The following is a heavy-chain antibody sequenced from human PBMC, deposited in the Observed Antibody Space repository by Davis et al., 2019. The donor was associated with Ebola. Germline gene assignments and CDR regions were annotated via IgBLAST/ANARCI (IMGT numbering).Heavy chain of an antibody. V-gene: IGHV3-30*18. CDR1: GFTFSNYG. CDR3: AKDLGTLAVAGLDY. D-gene: IGHD6-19*01. Sequence: PGGSLRLSCAASGFTFSNYGMHWVRQAPGKGLEWVAVIAYDGMNKYYVDSVKGRFTISRDNSKNTMYLKMNSLRAEDTAVYYCAKDLGTLAVAGLDYWGQGTLVTVSS. J-gene: IGHJ4*02. CDR2: IAYDGMNK.